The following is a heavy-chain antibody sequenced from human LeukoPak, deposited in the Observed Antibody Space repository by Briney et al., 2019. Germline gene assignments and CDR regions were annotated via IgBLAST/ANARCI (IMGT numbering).Heavy chain of an antibody. Sequence: PGGSLRLSCAASGFTFSSYSMNWVRQAPGKGLEWVSYISSSSSTIYYADSVKGRFTISRDNAKNSLYLQMNSLRAEDTAVYYCARASESGYDPYYYYYYMDVWGKGTTVTVS. D-gene: IGHD5-12*01. CDR2: ISSSSSTI. CDR3: ARASESGYDPYYYYYYMDV. J-gene: IGHJ6*03. CDR1: GFTFSSYS. V-gene: IGHV3-48*01.